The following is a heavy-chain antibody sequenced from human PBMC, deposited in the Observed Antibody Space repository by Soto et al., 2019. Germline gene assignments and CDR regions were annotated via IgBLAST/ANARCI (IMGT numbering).Heavy chain of an antibody. J-gene: IGHJ4*02. CDR3: ARGGAVGTSGYFFDF. CDR1: GFTFDRHA. V-gene: IGHV3-30*03. Sequence: QVRLVESGGGVAQPGRSLTLSCAASGFTFDRHAMHWLRQPPGKGLEWLAAISFDGANKYYPDSVWGRYTVSRDNSANTLSMEMTSLTADDTARYYCARGGAVGTSGYFFDFWGQGALVTVSS. D-gene: IGHD6-19*01. CDR2: ISFDGANK.